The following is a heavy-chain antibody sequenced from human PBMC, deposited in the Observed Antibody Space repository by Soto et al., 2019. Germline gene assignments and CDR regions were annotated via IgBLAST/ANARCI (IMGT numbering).Heavy chain of an antibody. V-gene: IGHV4-38-2*01. CDR2: IYHSGNT. D-gene: IGHD6-13*01. Sequence: SETLSLTCVVSGYSISSGYYWGWIRQPPGKELEWIASIYHSGNTFYNPSLKSRVSISLDTSKNQFSLNLNSVTAADTAVYYCARVSSSWPYNRFDPWGQGTLVTVSS. J-gene: IGHJ5*02. CDR3: ARVSSSWPYNRFDP. CDR1: GYSISSGYY.